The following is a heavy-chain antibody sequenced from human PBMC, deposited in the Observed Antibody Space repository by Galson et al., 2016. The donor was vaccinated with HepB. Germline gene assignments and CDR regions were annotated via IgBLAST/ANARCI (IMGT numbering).Heavy chain of an antibody. CDR3: ARLLTYCGGDCYSIFDD. J-gene: IGHJ4*02. CDR2: IDWDDDK. V-gene: IGHV2-70*01. D-gene: IGHD2-21*02. CDR1: GFSLTTTGMS. Sequence: PALVKPTQTLTLTCTFSGFSLTTTGMSVSWIRQPPGKALEWLALIDWDDDKYYSTSPKTRLTVSKDTSKNQVVLTMTNMDPVDTATYFCARLLTYCGGDCYSIFDDWGQGTLVTVSS.